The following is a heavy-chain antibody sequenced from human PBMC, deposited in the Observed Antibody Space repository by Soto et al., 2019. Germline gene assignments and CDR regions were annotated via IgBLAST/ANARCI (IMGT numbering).Heavy chain of an antibody. V-gene: IGHV3-33*01. CDR1: GFTFSSYG. CDR3: ARERAYYDFWSGYYTGSTRYGMDV. CDR2: IWYDGSNK. D-gene: IGHD3-3*01. Sequence: GGSLRLSCAASGFTFSSYGMHWVRQAPGKGLEWVAVIWYDGSNKYYADSVKGRFTISRDNSKNTLYLQMNSLRAEDTAVYYCARERAYYDFWSGYYTGSTRYGMDVWGQGTTVTVSS. J-gene: IGHJ6*02.